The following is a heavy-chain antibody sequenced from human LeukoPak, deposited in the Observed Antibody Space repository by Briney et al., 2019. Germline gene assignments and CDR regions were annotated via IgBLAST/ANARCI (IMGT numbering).Heavy chain of an antibody. CDR1: GFIVSSNY. Sequence: GGSLRLSCAASGFIVSSNYMSWVRQAPGKGLEWVSVIYSGGSTYYADSVKGRFTISRDNAKNSLYLQMNSLRAGDTAVYYCARDRVGARGDFDYWGQGTLDTVSS. J-gene: IGHJ4*02. D-gene: IGHD1-26*01. CDR3: ARDRVGARGDFDY. CDR2: IYSGGST. V-gene: IGHV3-66*01.